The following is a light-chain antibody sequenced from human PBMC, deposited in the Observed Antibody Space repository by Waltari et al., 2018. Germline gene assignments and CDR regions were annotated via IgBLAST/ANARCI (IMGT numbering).Light chain of an antibody. CDR3: SSYAGSNTWV. Sequence: QSALTQTPSASASPGQSVPISCPGPSSALGAYYFVSWSQHHPGKAPKIMIYEVSKRPSGVPDRFSGSKSGSTASLTVSVLQAEDEATYYCSSYAGSNTWVFGGGTKLTVL. J-gene: IGLJ3*02. CDR1: SSALGAYYF. CDR2: EVS. V-gene: IGLV2-8*01.